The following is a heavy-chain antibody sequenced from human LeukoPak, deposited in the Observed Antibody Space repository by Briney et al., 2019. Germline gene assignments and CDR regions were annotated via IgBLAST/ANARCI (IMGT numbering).Heavy chain of an antibody. CDR1: GDSISSGYYF. Sequence: SETLSLTCTVSGDSISSGYYFWSWIRQPAGKGLEWIGRIYKNGDTNYNPSLKSRVTISVDTTNNQFSLRLTSVTAADTAMYYCARGSNYDSSRYYHDYWGRGTLVTVSS. J-gene: IGHJ4*02. D-gene: IGHD3-22*01. V-gene: IGHV4-61*10. CDR2: IYKNGDT. CDR3: ARGSNYDSSRYYHDY.